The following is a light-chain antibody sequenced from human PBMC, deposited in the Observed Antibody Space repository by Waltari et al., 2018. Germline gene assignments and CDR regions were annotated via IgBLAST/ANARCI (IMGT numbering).Light chain of an antibody. CDR2: AAS. V-gene: IGKV1-17*01. CDR3: LQFNNNPPWT. CDR1: QSIDNY. Sequence: DIQMTQSPSSLSASVGDRVTITCRASQSIDNYLSWYQQKTGKAPKRLIYAASTLESGVPSRFSGSGSGTEFTLTISSLQPEDFAAYYCLQFNNNPPWTFGQGTKVEIK. J-gene: IGKJ1*01.